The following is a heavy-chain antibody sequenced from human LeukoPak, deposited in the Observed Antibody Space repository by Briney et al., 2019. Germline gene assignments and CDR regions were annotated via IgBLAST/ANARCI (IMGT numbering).Heavy chain of an antibody. CDR3: ARGPNVLLWFGELFDLDY. Sequence: GASVKVSCKASGGTSRRYGISWVRQAPGQGLEWMGWINPNSGGTNYAQKFQGRVTMTRDASISTAYMELSRLRSDDTAVYYCARGPNVLLWFGELFDLDYWGQGTLVTVSS. CDR2: INPNSGGT. D-gene: IGHD3-10*01. CDR1: GGTSRRYG. J-gene: IGHJ4*02. V-gene: IGHV1-2*02.